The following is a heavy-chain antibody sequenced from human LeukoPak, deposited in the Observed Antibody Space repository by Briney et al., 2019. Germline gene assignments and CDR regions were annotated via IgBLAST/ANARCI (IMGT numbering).Heavy chain of an antibody. D-gene: IGHD5-12*01. J-gene: IGHJ4*02. CDR1: GGSISSYY. CDR2: IYYSGST. V-gene: IGHV4-59*01. CDR3: ARSPVATTSQGFDY. Sequence: SEALSLTCTVSGGSISSYYWSWIRQPPGKGLEWIGYIYYSGSTNYNPTLKSRVTISVDTSKNQFSLKLSSVTAADTAVYYCARSPVATTSQGFDYWGQGTLVTVSS.